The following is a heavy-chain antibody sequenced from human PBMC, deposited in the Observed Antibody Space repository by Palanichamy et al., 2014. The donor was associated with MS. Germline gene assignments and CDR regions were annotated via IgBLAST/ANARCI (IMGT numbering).Heavy chain of an antibody. Sequence: QEQLVESGGGVVQPGRSLRLSCAASGFIFSNHGMHWVRQAPGKGLEWVAVIWYDGSNKYYEDSVKGRFTISRDNSKNLVYLQMNGLRAEDTAVYYCAREAYYDNRGYPHFDPWGQGTQVTVSS. CDR2: IWYDGSNK. J-gene: IGHJ5*02. D-gene: IGHD3-22*01. CDR3: AREAYYDNRGYPHFDP. V-gene: IGHV3-33*01. CDR1: GFIFSNHG.